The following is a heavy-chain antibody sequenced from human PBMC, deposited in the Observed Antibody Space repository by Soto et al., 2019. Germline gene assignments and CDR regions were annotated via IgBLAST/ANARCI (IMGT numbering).Heavy chain of an antibody. CDR1: GFTFRSYA. D-gene: IGHD2-15*01. CDR2: IAYDGSNK. J-gene: IGHJ6*02. V-gene: IGHV3-30-3*01. Sequence: QVQLVESGGGVVQPGRSLRLSCAASGFTFRSYAMHWVRQAPGKGLECVAVIAYDGSNKFYRDYVRGRFTISRDNSENTLYLQINSLRYEDTAVYYCARGDGEDIAVVIGVRPGEYGVDVWGQGTTVTVSS. CDR3: ARGDGEDIAVVIGVRPGEYGVDV.